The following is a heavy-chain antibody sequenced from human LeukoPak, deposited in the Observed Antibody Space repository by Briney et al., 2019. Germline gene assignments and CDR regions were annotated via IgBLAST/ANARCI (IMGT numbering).Heavy chain of an antibody. V-gene: IGHV3-33*01. CDR3: ARSRYYYDSSDYSGY. D-gene: IGHD3-22*01. J-gene: IGHJ4*02. CDR2: IWYDGSKK. CDR1: GFTFSSYG. Sequence: PGRSLGLSCAASGFTFSSYGMHWVRQAPGKGLEWVAVIWYDGSKKYYADSVKGRFTTSRDNSKNTLYLQMNSLRAEDTAVYYCARSRYYYDSSDYSGYWGQGTLVTVSS.